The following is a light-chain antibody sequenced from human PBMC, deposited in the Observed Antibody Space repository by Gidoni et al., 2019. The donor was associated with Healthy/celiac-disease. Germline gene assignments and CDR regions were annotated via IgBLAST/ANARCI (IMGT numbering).Light chain of an antibody. V-gene: IGKV3-20*01. CDR1: QSVSSSY. CDR2: GAS. J-gene: IGKJ1*01. CDR3: QQYGSSPPWT. Sequence: EIVLTQSPGTLSLSPGERATLPCSASQSVSSSYLAWYQQNPGQAPRLLIYGASSRATGLPDRFSGSGSGTDFTLTISRLEPEEFAVDYCQQYGSSPPWTFGQXTKVEIK.